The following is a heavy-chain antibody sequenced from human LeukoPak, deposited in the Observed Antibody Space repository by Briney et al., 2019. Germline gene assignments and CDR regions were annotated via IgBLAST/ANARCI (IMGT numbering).Heavy chain of an antibody. CDR2: IYYSGST. J-gene: IGHJ5*02. CDR3: ARVDVVVPAAIAWFDH. D-gene: IGHD2-2*01. V-gene: IGHV4-30-4*01. CDR1: GGSLSSGDYY. Sequence: SQTLSLTCTVSGGSLSSGDYYWRWLRQPPGTGLEWIGYIYYSGSTYYNPSLKSRVTISVDTSKNQFSLKLSSVTAADTAVYYCARVDVVVPAAIAWFDHWGQGTLVTVSS.